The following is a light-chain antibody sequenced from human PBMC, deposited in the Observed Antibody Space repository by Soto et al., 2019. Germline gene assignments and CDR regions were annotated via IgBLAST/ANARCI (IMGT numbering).Light chain of an antibody. V-gene: IGLV2-11*01. J-gene: IGLJ1*01. CDR1: SSDFGGYNY. CDR2: DVS. Sequence: QSALTQPRSVSGSPGQSVTISCTRTSSDFGGYNYVSWYQHHPGKAPKLMIYDVSERPSGVPDRFSGSKSGNTASLTISGLQAEDEADYYCCSYAGTFYVFXTGTKLTVL. CDR3: CSYAGTFYV.